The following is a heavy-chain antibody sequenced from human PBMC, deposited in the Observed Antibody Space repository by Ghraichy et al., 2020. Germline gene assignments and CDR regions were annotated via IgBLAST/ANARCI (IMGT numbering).Heavy chain of an antibody. J-gene: IGHJ2*01. CDR3: ARIPPNWYFDL. Sequence: SGPTLVKPTETLTLTCNVSGFSLSNARMDVSWIRQPPRKALEWLAHVFSNDEKSYSTSLKSRLTISKYTSKSQVVLTMTHMDPVDTATYYCARIPPNWYFDLWGRGTLVTVSS. CDR2: VFSNDEK. V-gene: IGHV2-26*01. CDR1: GFSLSNARMD.